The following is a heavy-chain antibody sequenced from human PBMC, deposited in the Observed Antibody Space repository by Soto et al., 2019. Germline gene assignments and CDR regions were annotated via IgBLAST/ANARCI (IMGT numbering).Heavy chain of an antibody. CDR3: AKSMGGTANGMDV. D-gene: IGHD2-15*01. J-gene: IGHJ6*02. Sequence: EVQLVESGGGLVQPGRSLRLSCAASGFTFDDYAMHWVRQAPGKGLEWVSGISWNSGSIGYADSVKGRFTISRDNAKNSLYLQMNSLRAEDTALYYCAKSMGGTANGMDVWGQGTTVTVSS. CDR1: GFTFDDYA. CDR2: ISWNSGSI. V-gene: IGHV3-9*01.